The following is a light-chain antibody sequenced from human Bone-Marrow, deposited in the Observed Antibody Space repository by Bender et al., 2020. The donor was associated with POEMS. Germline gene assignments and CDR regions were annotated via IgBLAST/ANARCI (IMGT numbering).Light chain of an antibody. CDR2: VNHDGSQ. CDR1: SGHSSYA. CDR3: QTWDSGVHVV. J-gene: IGLJ2*01. Sequence: QPVLTQSPSASASPGASVTLTCSLSSGHSSYAIAWHQQRPEKGPRFVMKVNHDGSQSKADGIPDRFSGSSSGAERSLTISSLQSEDEADYYCQTWDSGVHVVFGGGTKLTVL. V-gene: IGLV4-69*01.